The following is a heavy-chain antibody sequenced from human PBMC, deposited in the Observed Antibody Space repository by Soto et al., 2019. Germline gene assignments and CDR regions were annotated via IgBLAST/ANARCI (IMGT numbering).Heavy chain of an antibody. V-gene: IGHV1-3*01. CDR1: GYTFTSYA. CDR2: INAGNGNT. J-gene: IGHJ2*01. CDR3: ARDSGDGYKPNWYFDL. Sequence: ASVKVSCKASGYTFTSYAMHWVRQAPGQRLEWMGWINAGNGNTKYSQKFQGRVTITRDTSASTAYMELSSLRSEDTAVYYCARDSGDGYKPNWYFDLWGRGTLVTVSS. D-gene: IGHD5-12*01.